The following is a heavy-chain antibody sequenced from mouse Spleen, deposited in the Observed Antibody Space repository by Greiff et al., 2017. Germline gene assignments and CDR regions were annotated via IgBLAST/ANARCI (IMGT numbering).Heavy chain of an antibody. J-gene: IGHJ4*01. CDR2: IRSKSNNYAT. Sequence: EVKLVESGGGLVQPKGSLKLSCAASGFSFNTYAMNWVRQAPGKGLEWVARIRSKSNNYATYYADSVKDRFTISRDDSESMLYLQMNNLKTEDTAMYYCVSDGYYAMDYWGQGTSVTVSS. V-gene: IGHV10-1*01. CDR3: VSDGYYAMDY. CDR1: GFSFNTYA.